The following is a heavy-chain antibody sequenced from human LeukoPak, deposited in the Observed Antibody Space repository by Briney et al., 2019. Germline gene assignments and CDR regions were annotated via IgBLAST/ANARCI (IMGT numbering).Heavy chain of an antibody. V-gene: IGHV4-4*02. CDR3: SRESGAFCPFGY. CDR1: GGSISSTNW. J-gene: IGHJ4*02. Sequence: PSETLSLTCGVSGGSISSTNWWSWVRQPPGQGLEWIGEISLTGETNCNPSLNGRVTMSLDKSRNQLSLSLTSVTAADTAIYYCSRESGAFCPFGYWGQGTLVIVPP. CDR2: ISLTGET. D-gene: IGHD1-26*01.